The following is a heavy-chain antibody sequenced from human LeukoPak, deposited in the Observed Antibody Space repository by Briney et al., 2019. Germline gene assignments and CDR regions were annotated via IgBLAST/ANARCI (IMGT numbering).Heavy chain of an antibody. CDR2: ISDSTNKT. CDR3: ARGNSNYFHYYYMDV. CDR1: GFTFSSYG. Sequence: PGGSLRLSCAASGFTFSSYGMHWVRQIPGKGLEWVSSISDSTNKTYYADSVKGRFTLSRDNSKNTLYLQMGSLRPEDMAVYYCARGNSNYFHYYYMDVWGKGTTVTVSS. V-gene: IGHV3-23*01. D-gene: IGHD4-11*01. J-gene: IGHJ6*03.